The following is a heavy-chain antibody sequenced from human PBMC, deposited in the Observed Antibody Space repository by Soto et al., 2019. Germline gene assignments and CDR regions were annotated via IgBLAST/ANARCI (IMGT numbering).Heavy chain of an antibody. CDR3: SRSREFQKLALLDY. V-gene: IGHV1-69*13. J-gene: IGHJ4*02. Sequence: SVKVSCKASGGTFNIFSFSWVRQVPGQGLEYMGGIIPVNGAATYAQKFQDRLTLTADASTNTAYMELSSLTSEDSAVYFCSRSREFQKLALLDYWGQGTQVTVST. CDR2: IIPVNGAA. CDR1: GGTFNIFS.